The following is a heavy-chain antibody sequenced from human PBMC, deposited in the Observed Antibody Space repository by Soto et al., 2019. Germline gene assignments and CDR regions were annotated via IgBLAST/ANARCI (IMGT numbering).Heavy chain of an antibody. J-gene: IGHJ3*02. D-gene: IGHD2-15*01. CDR1: GFSLNTRAVG. V-gene: IGHV2-5*01. CDR3: ANRQDLGGFDI. CDR2: INWNDDE. Sequence: QIPLKESGPTLAKPTQTLTLTCTFSGFSLNTRAVGVGWIRPAPGKALECLALINWNDDERYSPSLKERLTITKDTSKNPVVLTMTTIGPVYTATYYCANRQDLGGFDIWGQGTAVTVAS.